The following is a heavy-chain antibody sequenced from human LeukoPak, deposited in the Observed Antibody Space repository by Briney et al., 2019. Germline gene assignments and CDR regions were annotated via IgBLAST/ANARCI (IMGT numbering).Heavy chain of an antibody. D-gene: IGHD3-16*02. Sequence: SGGSLRLSCAASRFSFSIYAMHWVRQAPGKGLGWVAIISYDGSNTYYADSVKRRFTISRDNSKNTLYLQMNSLRAEDTAVYYCANEENYVWGSYRYTAPGYWGQETLVTVSS. J-gene: IGHJ4*02. CDR2: ISYDGSNT. V-gene: IGHV3-30*04. CDR3: ANEENYVWGSYRYTAPGY. CDR1: RFSFSIYA.